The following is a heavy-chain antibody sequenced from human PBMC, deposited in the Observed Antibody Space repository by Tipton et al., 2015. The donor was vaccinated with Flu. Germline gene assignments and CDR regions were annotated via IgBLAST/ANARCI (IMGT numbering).Heavy chain of an antibody. V-gene: IGHV4-59*01. CDR1: GGSISSYY. CDR2: IYYSGST. D-gene: IGHD5-12*01. CDR3: ASPRGYDGAFDI. Sequence: GLVKPSETLSLTCTVSGGSISSYYWSWIRQPPGKGLEWIGYIYYSGSTNYNPSLKSRVTISVDTSKNQFSLKLSSVTAADTAVYYCASPRGYDGAFDIWGQGTMVTVFS. J-gene: IGHJ3*02.